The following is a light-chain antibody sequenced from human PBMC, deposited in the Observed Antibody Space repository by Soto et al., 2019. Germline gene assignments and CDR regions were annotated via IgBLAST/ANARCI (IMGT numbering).Light chain of an antibody. J-gene: IGKJ1*01. CDR1: QSISYF. CDR2: TAS. Sequence: DIQMTQSPSPLSASVGDRLTITCRASQSISYFLNWYQQKPGKAPKLLISTASSLQSGVPSRFSGSGSGTDFTLTISSLQPEDFATYYCQQSYSSPKTFGQGTKVDMK. V-gene: IGKV1-39*01. CDR3: QQSYSSPKT.